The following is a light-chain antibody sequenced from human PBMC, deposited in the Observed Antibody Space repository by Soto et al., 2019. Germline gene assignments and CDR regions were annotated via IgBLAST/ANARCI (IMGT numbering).Light chain of an antibody. CDR2: AAS. CDR3: QKFNAVPT. J-gene: IGKJ4*01. V-gene: IGKV1-27*01. Sequence: DIQMTQSPSSLSASVGDRVTITCRASQAISNYLAWYQQKPGKVPTLLISAASTLQSGVPSRFIGSGSGTDFTLTIRSLQPEDVATYYCQKFNAVPTFGGGTKV. CDR1: QAISNY.